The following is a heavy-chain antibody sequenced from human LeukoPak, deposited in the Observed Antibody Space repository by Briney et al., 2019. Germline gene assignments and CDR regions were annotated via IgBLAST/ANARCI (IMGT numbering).Heavy chain of an antibody. CDR1: GFTFSSYG. J-gene: IGHJ4*02. D-gene: IGHD1-26*01. V-gene: IGHV3-30*02. CDR3: AKLAEAGSYHLSCFDY. CDR2: IWYDGSNK. Sequence: GGSLRLSCAASGFTFSSYGMHWVRQAPGKGLEWVAFIWYDGSNKYYADSVKGRFTISRDNSKNTLYLQMNSLRAEDTAVYYCAKLAEAGSYHLSCFDYWGQGTLVTVSS.